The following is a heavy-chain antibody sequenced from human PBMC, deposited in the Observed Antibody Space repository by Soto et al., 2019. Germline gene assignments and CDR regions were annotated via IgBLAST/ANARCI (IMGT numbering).Heavy chain of an antibody. Sequence: SVKVSCKASGGTFSSYAISWVRQAPGQGLEWMGGIIPIFGTANYAQKFQGRVTITADKSTSTAYMELSSLRSEDTAVYYCASCGSRYSPDYWGQGXLVTVSS. CDR2: IIPIFGTA. CDR1: GGTFSSYA. D-gene: IGHD2-15*01. J-gene: IGHJ4*02. CDR3: ASCGSRYSPDY. V-gene: IGHV1-69*06.